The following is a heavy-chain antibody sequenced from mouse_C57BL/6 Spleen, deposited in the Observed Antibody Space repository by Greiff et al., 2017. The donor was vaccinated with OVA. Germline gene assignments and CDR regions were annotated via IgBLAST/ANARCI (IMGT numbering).Heavy chain of an antibody. V-gene: IGHV5-4*01. D-gene: IGHD2-2*01. CDR2: ISDGGSYT. CDR3: AREGIYYGYDGGGYYFDY. Sequence: EVMLVESGGGLVKPGGSLKLSCAASGFTFSSYAMSWVRQTPEKRLEWVATISDGGSYTYYPDNVKGRFTISRDNAKNNLYLQMSQLKSEDTAMYYCAREGIYYGYDGGGYYFDYWGQGTTLTVSS. J-gene: IGHJ2*01. CDR1: GFTFSSYA.